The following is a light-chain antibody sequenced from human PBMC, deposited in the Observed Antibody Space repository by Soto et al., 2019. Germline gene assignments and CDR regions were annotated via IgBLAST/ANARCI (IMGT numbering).Light chain of an antibody. J-gene: IGKJ1*01. CDR3: KQYNNWPQWT. V-gene: IGKV3-15*01. Sequence: EILMTHSPATLSVSPWERATLSCRATQTVNNKVVWYQHKPGQAPRLLIYGASTRATGIPARFSGSGSGTEWTRRIGSLQSEDFAVYYCKQYNNWPQWTVGPGTKVDIK. CDR2: GAS. CDR1: QTVNNK.